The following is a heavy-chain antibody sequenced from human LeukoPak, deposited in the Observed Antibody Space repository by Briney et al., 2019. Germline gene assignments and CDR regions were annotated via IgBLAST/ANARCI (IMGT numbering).Heavy chain of an antibody. CDR3: VRERGGDYAFDY. CDR1: GFTFTSYN. D-gene: IGHD4-17*01. CDR2: ILSDSSAK. V-gene: IGHV3-21*01. Sequence: GGSLRLSCAASGFTFTSYNMNWVRQAPGKGLEWVSSILSDSSAKYYADSLKGRLTISRDNAADSLFLQINSLTADDTAVYYCVRERGGDYAFDYWGQGTLVSVSS. J-gene: IGHJ4*02.